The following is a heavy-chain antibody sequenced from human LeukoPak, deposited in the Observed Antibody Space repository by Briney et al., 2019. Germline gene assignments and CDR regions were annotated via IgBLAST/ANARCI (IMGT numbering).Heavy chain of an antibody. J-gene: IGHJ5*02. V-gene: IGHV3-66*01. D-gene: IGHD2-15*01. CDR2: IYSGGST. CDR3: ARAPYCSGGSCYSHNWFDP. CDR1: GFTFSSYS. Sequence: GGSLRLSCAASGFTFSSYSMNWVRQAPGQGLEWVSVIYSGGSTYYAGSVKGRFTISRDNSKNTLYLQMNSLRAEDTAVYYCARAPYCSGGSCYSHNWFDPWGQGTLVTVSS.